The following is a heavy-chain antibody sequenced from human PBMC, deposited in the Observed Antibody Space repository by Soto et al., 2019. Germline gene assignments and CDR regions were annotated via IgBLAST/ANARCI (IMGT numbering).Heavy chain of an antibody. CDR1: GFTFSSYA. V-gene: IGHV3-23*01. Sequence: PGGSLRLSCAASGFTFSSYAMSWVRQAPGKGLEWVSAISGSGGSTYYADSVKGRFTISRDNSKNTLYLQMNSLRAEDTAVYYCAKDSLLYSGYGIIDAFDIWGQGTMVTVSS. D-gene: IGHD5-12*01. CDR3: AKDSLLYSGYGIIDAFDI. CDR2: ISGSGGST. J-gene: IGHJ3*02.